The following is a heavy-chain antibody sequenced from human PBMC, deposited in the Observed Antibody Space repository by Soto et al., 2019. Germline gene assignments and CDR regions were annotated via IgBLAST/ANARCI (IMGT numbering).Heavy chain of an antibody. V-gene: IGHV3-33*01. J-gene: IGHJ6*02. CDR2: IWYDGSNK. CDR1: GFTFSSYG. Sequence: GGSLRLSCAASGFTFSSYGIHWGRQAPGKGLEWGAVIWYDGSNKYYADSVKGRFTISRDNSKNTLYLQMNSLRAEDTAVYYCARVLRIDDFWSGSPYYYYGMDVWGQGTTVTVSS. CDR3: ARVLRIDDFWSGSPYYYYGMDV. D-gene: IGHD3-3*01.